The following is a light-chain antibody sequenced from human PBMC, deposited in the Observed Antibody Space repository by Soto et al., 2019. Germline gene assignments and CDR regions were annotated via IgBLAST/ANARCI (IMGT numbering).Light chain of an antibody. J-gene: IGKJ1*01. CDR2: GAS. CDR1: QSISSTY. CDR3: QQYNNWPRT. V-gene: IGKV3-15*01. Sequence: EIVMTQSPGTLSLSPGERATLSCRASQSISSTYLAWYRQKSGQAPRLLIYGASTRATGIPARFSGSGSGTEFTLTISSLQSEDFAVYYCQQYNNWPRTFGQGTKVDIK.